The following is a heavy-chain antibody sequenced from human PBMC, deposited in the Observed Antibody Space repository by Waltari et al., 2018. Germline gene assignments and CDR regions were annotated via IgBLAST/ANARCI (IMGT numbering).Heavy chain of an antibody. J-gene: IGHJ2*01. CDR2: IYTSGST. V-gene: IGHV4-4*07. Sequence: QVQLQESGPGLVKPSETLSLTCTVSGGSISSYYWSWIRQPAGKGLEWIGRIYTSGSTNYNPSLKSRVTMSVDTSKNQCSLKLSSVTAADTAVYYCARDTHKDIVVVPADEGWYFDLWGRGTLVTVSS. CDR3: ARDTHKDIVVVPADEGWYFDL. CDR1: GGSISSYY. D-gene: IGHD2-2*01.